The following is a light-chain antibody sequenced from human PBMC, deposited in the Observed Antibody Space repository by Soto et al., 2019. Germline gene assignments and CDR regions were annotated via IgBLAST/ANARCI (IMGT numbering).Light chain of an antibody. CDR1: SSNIGADFG. V-gene: IGLV1-40*01. CDR2: VNT. J-gene: IGLJ3*02. CDR3: QSYDRSLSGWV. Sequence: QSVLTQPPSVSGAPGQTITISCTGSSSNIGADFGVHWYQQLPGAAPKLVIFVNTNRPSGVPDRFSGSKSGTSASLAITGLQAEDEADYDCQSYDRSLSGWVFGTGTKLTVL.